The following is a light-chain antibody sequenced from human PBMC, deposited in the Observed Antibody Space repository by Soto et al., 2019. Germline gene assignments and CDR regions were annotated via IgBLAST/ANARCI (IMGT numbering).Light chain of an antibody. CDR3: SSYTSSSPLV. J-gene: IGLJ3*02. CDR2: DVI. CDR1: SSDVGGYNY. V-gene: IGLV2-14*01. Sequence: QSALTQPASVSGSPGQSITISCTGTSSDVGGYNYVSWYQQHPGKAPKLMIYDVINRPSGVSNRFGGSKCGKTASLTIAGLQAEDEADYYCSSYTSSSPLVFGGGTKLTVL.